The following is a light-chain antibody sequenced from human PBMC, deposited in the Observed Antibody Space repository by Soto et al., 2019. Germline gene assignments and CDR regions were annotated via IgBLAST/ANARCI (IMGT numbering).Light chain of an antibody. Sequence: QSALTQPASVSGSPGQSITISCTGTSADVGGYDSVSWYQHHPGKAPKLMIYEVTYRPSGVSNRFAGSKSGNTASLTISGLQAEDEADYYCSSYLSTTALGFGGGTQLTAL. CDR3: SSYLSTTALG. CDR2: EVT. J-gene: IGLJ7*02. CDR1: SADVGGYDS. V-gene: IGLV2-14*01.